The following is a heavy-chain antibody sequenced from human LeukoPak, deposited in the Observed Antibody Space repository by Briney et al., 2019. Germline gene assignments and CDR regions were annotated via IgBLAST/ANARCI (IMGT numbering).Heavy chain of an antibody. CDR1: GASLARDMYH. Sequence: PSETLSLTCTVSGASLARDMYHWGWIRQPPGKRLERLGHIYYSGSTNYNPSLKSRVTISVDTSKNQFSLKLSSVTAADTAVYYCARVGSSHEGYYYYMDVWGKGTTVTVSS. D-gene: IGHD3-10*01. J-gene: IGHJ6*03. CDR3: ARVGSSHEGYYYYMDV. V-gene: IGHV4-61*01. CDR2: IYYSGST.